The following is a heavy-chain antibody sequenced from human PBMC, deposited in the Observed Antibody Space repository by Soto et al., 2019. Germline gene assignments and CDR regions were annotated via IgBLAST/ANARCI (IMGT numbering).Heavy chain of an antibody. CDR3: AREALRFCTSTSCSTDWFDP. V-gene: IGHV1-3*01. D-gene: IGHD2-2*01. Sequence: QVQLVQSGAEVKKPGASVKVSCKASGYTFTSYALDWVRQAPGQRLEWMGGINAGNGDTKYSQNFQGRVTITRDTSATTAYMELSSQRYEDTAVYYCAREALRFCTSTSCSTDWFDPWGQGTLVTVSS. CDR1: GYTFTSYA. CDR2: INAGNGDT. J-gene: IGHJ5*02.